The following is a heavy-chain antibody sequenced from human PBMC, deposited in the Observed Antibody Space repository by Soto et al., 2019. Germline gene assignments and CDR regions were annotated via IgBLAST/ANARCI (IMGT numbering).Heavy chain of an antibody. V-gene: IGHV3-23*01. J-gene: IGHJ4*02. CDR3: AKQATGGYSFDY. CDR2: ISGSGGST. CDR1: GFTFSGYA. D-gene: IGHD5-12*01. Sequence: XESLGLSCAASGFTFSGYAMSWVRQAPGEGLEWVSAISGSGGSTYYADSVKGRFTISRDNSKNTLYLQMNSLSAEDTAVYYCAKQATGGYSFDYRGQGTLGTVFS.